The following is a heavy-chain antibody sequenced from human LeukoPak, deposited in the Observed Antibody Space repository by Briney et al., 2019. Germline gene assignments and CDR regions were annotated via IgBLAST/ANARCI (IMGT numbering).Heavy chain of an antibody. V-gene: IGHV3-21*01. Sequence: PGGSLRLSCAASGFTFSSYSMNWVRQAPGKGLEWVSSISSSSSYIYYADSVKGRFTISRDNAKNSLYLQMNSLRAEDTAVYYCARGRGQQLVDVGFDYWGQGTLVTVST. CDR3: ARGRGQQLVDVGFDY. J-gene: IGHJ4*02. CDR1: GFTFSSYS. CDR2: ISSSSSYI. D-gene: IGHD6-13*01.